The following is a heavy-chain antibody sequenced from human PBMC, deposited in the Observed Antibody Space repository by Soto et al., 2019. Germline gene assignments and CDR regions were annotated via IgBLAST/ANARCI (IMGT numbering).Heavy chain of an antibody. CDR1: GYNFNNYW. V-gene: IGHV5-51*01. D-gene: IGHD6-19*01. CDR3: ARRAFSSGPCDY. Sequence: GESLKISCTCSGYNFNNYWIGWVRQTPGKGLEWLGMIYPGDSDTKYSPSFQGPFTISADKSNSTAYLQWSSLKASDTAMYFCARRAFSSGPCDYWGQGTLVTVSS. J-gene: IGHJ4*02. CDR2: IYPGDSDT.